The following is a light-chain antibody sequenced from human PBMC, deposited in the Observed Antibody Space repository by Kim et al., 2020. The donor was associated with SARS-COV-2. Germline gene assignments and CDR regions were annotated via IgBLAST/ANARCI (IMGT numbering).Light chain of an antibody. V-gene: IGKV1-5*03. CDR2: RTS. CDR1: QTISTT. J-gene: IGKJ1*01. CDR3: QHYNRYSWT. Sequence: DIQMTQSPSTLSASVGDRVTITCRASQTISTTLAWYQQKPGKAPKLLIYRTSSLESGVPSRFTGSGSGTEFTLTVSSLQPDDFATYYCQHYNRYSWTLAKGPRWISN.